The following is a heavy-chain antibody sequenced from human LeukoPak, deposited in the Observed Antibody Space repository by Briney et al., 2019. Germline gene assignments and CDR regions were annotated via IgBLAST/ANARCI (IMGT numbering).Heavy chain of an antibody. CDR2: IYYSGST. V-gene: IGHV4-39*07. J-gene: IGHJ4*02. D-gene: IGHD3-3*01. Sequence: SETLSLTCTVSGGSISSSSYYWGWIRQPPGKGLEWIGSIYYSGSTYYNPSLKSRVTISVDTSKNQFSLKLSSVTAADTAVCYCARSGYSNFDYWGQGTLVTVSS. CDR3: ARSGYSNFDY. CDR1: GGSISSSSYY.